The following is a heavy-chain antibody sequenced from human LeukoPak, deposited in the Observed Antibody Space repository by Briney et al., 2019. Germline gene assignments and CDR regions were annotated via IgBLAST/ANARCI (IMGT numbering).Heavy chain of an antibody. CDR1: GGSISSSSYY. D-gene: IGHD4-11*01. Sequence: SETLSLTCTVSGGSISSSSYYWGWIRQPPGKGLEWIGSIYYSGSTYYNPSLKSRVTISVDTSKNQFSLKLSSVTAADTAVYYCAREGLQYTLYYFDYWGQGTLVTVSS. CDR2: IYYSGST. V-gene: IGHV4-39*07. J-gene: IGHJ4*02. CDR3: AREGLQYTLYYFDY.